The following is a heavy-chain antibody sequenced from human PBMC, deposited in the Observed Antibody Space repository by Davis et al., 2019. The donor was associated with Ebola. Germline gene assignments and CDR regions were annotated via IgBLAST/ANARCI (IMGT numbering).Heavy chain of an antibody. Sequence: PGGSLRLSCAASGFTFSSHALHWVRQAPGKGLEWVAVISYDGSNKDYADSVKGRFTISRDNSKNTLYLQMNSLRAEDTAVYYCAKDGDRGVVVPAATPFDYWGQRTLVTVSS. J-gene: IGHJ4*02. CDR1: GFTFSSHA. V-gene: IGHV3-30-3*01. CDR3: AKDGDRGVVVPAATPFDY. D-gene: IGHD2-2*02. CDR2: ISYDGSNK.